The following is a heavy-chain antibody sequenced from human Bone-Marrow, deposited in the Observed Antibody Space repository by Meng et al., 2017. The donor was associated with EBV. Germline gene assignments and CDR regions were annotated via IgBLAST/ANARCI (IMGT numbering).Heavy chain of an antibody. J-gene: IGHJ4*02. CDR2: LIPMSGAP. CDR1: GGTFRSDA. D-gene: IGHD3-10*01. Sequence: QVQLQQSGAEVKKPWSSVKVSGRTSGGTFRSDAVSWVRQAPGQGLEWMGGLIPMSGAPNYAQKFQDRVTIIADESTSTHSMELNNLRFEDTAMYYCASESGRGFTPDYWDQGPLVTVYS. CDR3: ASESGRGFTPDY. V-gene: IGHV1-69*01.